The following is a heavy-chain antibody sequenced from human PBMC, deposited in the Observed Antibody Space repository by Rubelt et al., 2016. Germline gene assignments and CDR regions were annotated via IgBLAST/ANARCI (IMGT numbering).Heavy chain of an antibody. J-gene: IGHJ4*02. CDR2: IWSDGSKT. D-gene: IGHD1-14*01. V-gene: IGHV3-33*08. CDR1: GFSFRTYS. Sequence: VQLVESGGGLVQPGGSLRLSCGASGFSFRTYSMNWVRQAPGKGLEWVAVIWSDGSKTIYADSVRGRSTISRENSKNTLELQMSSLGAEDTAVYDCATDRGSARFDYWGQGTLVTVSS. CDR3: ATDRGSARFDY.